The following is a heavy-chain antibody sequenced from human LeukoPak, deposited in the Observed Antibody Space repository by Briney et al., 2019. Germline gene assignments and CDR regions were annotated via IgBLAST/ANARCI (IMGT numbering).Heavy chain of an antibody. V-gene: IGHV3-7*01. Sequence: GGSLRLSCAASGFTFSSYWMSWVRQAPGKRLEWVANIKQDGSEKYYVDSVKGRFTISRDNAKNSLYLQMNSLRAEDTAVYYCARDLQGHYDAFDIWGQGTMVTVSS. J-gene: IGHJ3*02. CDR2: IKQDGSEK. CDR3: ARDLQGHYDAFDI. CDR1: GFTFSSYW.